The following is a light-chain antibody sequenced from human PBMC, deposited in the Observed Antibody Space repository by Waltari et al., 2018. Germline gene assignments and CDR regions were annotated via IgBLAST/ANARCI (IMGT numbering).Light chain of an antibody. Sequence: DIQMTQSPSSLSASVGDRVTITCRASQSISRYLNWYQQKPGKAPKRLIYAASRLQSGVPSRFSGSGSGTDFTLTISSLQPEDFATYYCQQSYSTPTFGGGTKVEIK. J-gene: IGKJ4*01. CDR1: QSISRY. V-gene: IGKV1-39*01. CDR2: AAS. CDR3: QQSYSTPT.